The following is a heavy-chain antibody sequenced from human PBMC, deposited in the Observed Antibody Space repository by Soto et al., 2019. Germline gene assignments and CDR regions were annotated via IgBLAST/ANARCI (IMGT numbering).Heavy chain of an antibody. CDR2: IYYSGST. D-gene: IGHD1-7*01. CDR1: GGSISSGDYY. J-gene: IGHJ6*02. V-gene: IGHV4-30-4*02. Sequence: SETLSLTCTVSGGSISSGDYYWSWIRQPPGKGLEWIGYIYYSGSTYYNPSLKSRVTISVDTSKNTLYLQMNSLRAEDTAVYYCAKGLFNWNYGGWYYYGMDVWGQGTTVTVSS. CDR3: AKGLFNWNYGGWYYYGMDV.